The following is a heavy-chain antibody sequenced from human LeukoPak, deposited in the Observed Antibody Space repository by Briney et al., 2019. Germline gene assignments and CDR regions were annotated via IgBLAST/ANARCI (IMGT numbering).Heavy chain of an antibody. CDR2: ISGSGGST. J-gene: IGHJ4*02. D-gene: IGHD3-10*01. Sequence: GGSLRLSCAASGLTFSSYAMSWVRQAPGKGLEWVSAISGSGGSTYYADSVKGRFTISRDNSKNTLYLQMNSLRAEDTAVYYCATLWFGESTLDYWGQGTLVTVSS. CDR3: ATLWFGESTLDY. V-gene: IGHV3-23*01. CDR1: GLTFSSYA.